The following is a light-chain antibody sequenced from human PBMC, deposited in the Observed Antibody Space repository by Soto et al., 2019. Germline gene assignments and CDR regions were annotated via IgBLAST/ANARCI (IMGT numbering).Light chain of an antibody. Sequence: DIQMTQSPSSLSASVGDRVTITCRASQSISSYLNWYQQKPGKAPKLLIYAASSLHSGVPSRFSGSGSGTDFTLTIVNLQPEDFATYFCQQSFSTPFTFGPGTKVDI. J-gene: IGKJ3*01. CDR1: QSISSY. CDR3: QQSFSTPFT. CDR2: AAS. V-gene: IGKV1-39*01.